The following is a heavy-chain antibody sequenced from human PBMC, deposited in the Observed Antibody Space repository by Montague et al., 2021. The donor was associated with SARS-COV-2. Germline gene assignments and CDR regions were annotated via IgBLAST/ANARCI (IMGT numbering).Heavy chain of an antibody. V-gene: IGHV3-48*03. J-gene: IGHJ6*02. CDR2: ISSSGSTI. Sequence: SLRLSCAASGFTFSSYEMNWVRQAPGKGLEWVSYISSSGSTIYHADSVKGRFTISRDNAKNSLYLQMNSLRAEDTAVYYCARDLDYYGMDVWGQGTTVTVSS. CDR1: GFTFSSYE. CDR3: ARDLDYYGMDV.